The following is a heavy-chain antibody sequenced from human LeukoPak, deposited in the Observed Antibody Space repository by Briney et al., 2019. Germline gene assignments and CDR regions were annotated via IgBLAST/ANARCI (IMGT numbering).Heavy chain of an antibody. V-gene: IGHV3-33*01. J-gene: IGHJ4*02. D-gene: IGHD3-9*01. Sequence: GGSLRLSCAASGFTFSSYGMHWVRQAPGKGLEWVAVIWYDGSNKYYADSVKGRFTISRDNSKNTLYLQMNSLRAEDTAVYYCAREADILTGLDYWGQGTLVTVSS. CDR2: IWYDGSNK. CDR3: AREADILTGLDY. CDR1: GFTFSSYG.